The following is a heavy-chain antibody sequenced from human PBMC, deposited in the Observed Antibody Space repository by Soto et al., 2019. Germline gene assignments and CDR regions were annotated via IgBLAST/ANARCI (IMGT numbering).Heavy chain of an antibody. CDR3: TRACSGGSCYSTSDFDY. CDR2: IRNRPNSYAT. D-gene: IGHD2-15*01. J-gene: IGHJ4*02. CDR1: GFRFTGSA. V-gene: IGHV3-73*02. Sequence: EVVLVESGGGLVQPGGSLKLSCAASGFRFTGSAIHWVRQAPGKGLEWVGLIRNRPNSYATAYAESLKGRVTISRDDSRNTSYLQVKSLKSEDTAVSFCTRACSGGSCYSTSDFDYWGQGTLVTVSS.